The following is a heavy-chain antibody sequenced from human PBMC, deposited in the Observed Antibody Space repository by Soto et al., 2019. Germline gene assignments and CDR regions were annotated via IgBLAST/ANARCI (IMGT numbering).Heavy chain of an antibody. J-gene: IGHJ6*02. CDR1: GFTFSSYA. CDR2: ISYDVSNK. D-gene: IGHD6-13*01. CDR3: ARPTYSSSWFSYPYAITRRHADYYYYGMDV. V-gene: IGHV3-30-3*01. Sequence: PGGSLRLSCAASGFTFSSYAMHWVRQAPGKGLEWVAVISYDVSNKYYADSVKGRFTISRDNSKNTLYLQMNSLRAEDTAVYYCARPTYSSSWFSYPYAITRRHADYYYYGMDVWGQGTRVTVSS.